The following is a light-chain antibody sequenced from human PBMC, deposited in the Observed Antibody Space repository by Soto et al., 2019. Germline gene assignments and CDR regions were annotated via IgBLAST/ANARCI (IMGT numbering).Light chain of an antibody. CDR1: QSISSN. CDR3: QQRSNWPSIT. V-gene: IGKV3-11*01. J-gene: IGKJ5*01. Sequence: EIVMTQSPATLSVSPGERATLSCRASQSISSNLAWYQQKPGQSPRLLIYDASTRAPGIPARFSGSGTGTDFTLTISSLEPEDSAVYHCQQRSNWPSITFGQGRRLEIK. CDR2: DAS.